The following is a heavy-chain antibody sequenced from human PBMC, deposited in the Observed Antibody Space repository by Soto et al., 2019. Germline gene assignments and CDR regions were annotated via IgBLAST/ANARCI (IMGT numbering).Heavy chain of an antibody. CDR3: ARDRGGYDRLYYYHGMDV. V-gene: IGHV3-9*01. CDR1: GFTFDDYA. D-gene: IGHD5-12*01. J-gene: IGHJ6*02. CDR2: ISWNSGSI. Sequence: GGSLRLSCAASGFTFDDYAMHWVRQAPGKGLEWVSGISWNSGSIGYADSVKGRFTISRDNAKNSLYLQMSSLRAEDTAVYYCARDRGGYDRLYYYHGMDVWGQGXTVTVPS.